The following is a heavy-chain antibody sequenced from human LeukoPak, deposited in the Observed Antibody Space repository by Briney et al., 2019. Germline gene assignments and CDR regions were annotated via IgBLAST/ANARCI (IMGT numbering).Heavy chain of an antibody. J-gene: IGHJ6*03. V-gene: IGHV3-21*01. CDR1: GFTFSSYK. D-gene: IGHD3-10*01. CDR3: ARAGDPGSWTYYSYYYMDV. CDR2: IDSNSSYI. Sequence: GGSLRLSCAASGFTFSSYKMSWVRQAPGKGLEWVSSIDSNSSYIFYADSRFTISRDNAKKSLYLQMNSLRAEDTAVYFCARAGDPGSWTYYSYYYMDVWGKGTTVTVSS.